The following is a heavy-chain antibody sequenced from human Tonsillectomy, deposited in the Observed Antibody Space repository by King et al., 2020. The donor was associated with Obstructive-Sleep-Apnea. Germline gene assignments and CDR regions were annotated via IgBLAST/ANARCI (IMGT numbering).Heavy chain of an antibody. D-gene: IGHD1-1*01. Sequence: VQLVESGGGLVKPGGSLRLSCAASGFTFSSYSMNWVRQAPGKGLEWVSSISSSSSYIYYADSVKGRITISRDNAKNSLYLQMNSLRAEDTAVYYCARDQLERFGGGDYYYYGMDVWGQGTTVTVSS. J-gene: IGHJ6*02. CDR3: ARDQLERFGGGDYYYYGMDV. CDR2: ISSSSSYI. V-gene: IGHV3-21*01. CDR1: GFTFSSYS.